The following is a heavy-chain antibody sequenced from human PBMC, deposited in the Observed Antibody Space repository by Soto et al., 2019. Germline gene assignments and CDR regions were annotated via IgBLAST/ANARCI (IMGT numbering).Heavy chain of an antibody. CDR2: ISYDGSNE. Sequence: GSLRLSCAASGFTFTNYAMHWVRQAPGKGLEWVAVISYDGSNEYYADSVKGRFTISRDNSKSTLYLQMNSLRAEDTAVYYCAKDLATYCSSTSCSRGGWFDPWGQGTLVTVSS. V-gene: IGHV3-30-3*01. CDR1: GFTFTNYA. CDR3: AKDLATYCSSTSCSRGGWFDP. D-gene: IGHD2-2*01. J-gene: IGHJ5*02.